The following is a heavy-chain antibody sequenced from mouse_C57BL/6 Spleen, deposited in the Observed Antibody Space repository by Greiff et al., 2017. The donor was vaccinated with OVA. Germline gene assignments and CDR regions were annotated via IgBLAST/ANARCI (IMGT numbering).Heavy chain of an antibody. D-gene: IGHD4-1*01. CDR1: GYTFTSYW. CDR3: ARKRLGARYFAV. J-gene: IGHJ1*03. CDR2: IYPGSGST. V-gene: IGHV1-55*01. Sequence: QVQLQQPGAELVKPGASVKMSCKASGYTFTSYWITWVKQRTGQGLEWIGDIYPGSGSTNYNEKFKSKATLPVDTSSSTAYMQLSSQTSGDTAVYYYARKRLGARYFAVWGTGTTVTVSS.